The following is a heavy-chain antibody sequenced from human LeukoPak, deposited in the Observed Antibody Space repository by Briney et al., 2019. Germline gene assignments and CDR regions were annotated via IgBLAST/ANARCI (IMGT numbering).Heavy chain of an antibody. Sequence: PGGSLTLSCAASGFILNNSGMGGLRRAPGRGLEWVSAIRARGLTAYYGAPVKGRFTISRDNAKNTLYLHMRSLRGEDTAIYYCTENTWSRGTRVSVSA. J-gene: IGHJ4*02. V-gene: IGHV3-23*01. CDR2: IRARGLTA. CDR3: TENT. CDR1: GFILNNSG.